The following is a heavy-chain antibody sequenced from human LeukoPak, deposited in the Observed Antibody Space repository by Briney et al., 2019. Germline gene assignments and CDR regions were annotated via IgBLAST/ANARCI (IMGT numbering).Heavy chain of an antibody. CDR3: AKDYLYDSSLGAFDI. J-gene: IGHJ3*02. V-gene: IGHV3-7*03. CDR1: GFTFSSYW. CDR2: IKQDGSEK. Sequence: PGGSLRLSCAASGFTFSSYWMSWVRQAPGKGLEWVANIKQDGSEKYYVDSVKGRFTISRDNAKNSLYLQMNSLRAEDTAVYYCAKDYLYDSSLGAFDIWGQGTMVTVSS. D-gene: IGHD3-22*01.